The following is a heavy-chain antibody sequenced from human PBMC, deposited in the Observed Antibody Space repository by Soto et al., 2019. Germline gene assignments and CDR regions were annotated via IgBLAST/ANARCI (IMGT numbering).Heavy chain of an antibody. D-gene: IGHD4-17*01. J-gene: IGHJ4*02. CDR3: ARTRSTVTTFDY. V-gene: IGHV3-33*01. Sequence: GGSLRLSCAASGFTFSSYGMHWVRQAPGKGLEWVAVIWYDGSNKYYADSVKGRFTISRDNSKNTLYLQMNSLRAEDTAVYYCARTRSTVTTFDYWGQGTLGTVSS. CDR2: IWYDGSNK. CDR1: GFTFSSYG.